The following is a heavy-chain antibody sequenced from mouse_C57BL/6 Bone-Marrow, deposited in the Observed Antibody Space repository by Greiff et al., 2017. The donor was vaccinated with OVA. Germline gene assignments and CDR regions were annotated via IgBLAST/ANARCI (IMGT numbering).Heavy chain of an antibody. V-gene: IGHV5-6*01. Sequence: EVMLVESGGDLVKPGGSLKLSCAASGFTFSSYGMSWVRQTPDKRLEWVATISSGGSYTYYPDSVKGRFTISRDNAKNTLYLQMSSLKSEDTAMYYCARHDGYPWFAYWGQGTLVTVSA. CDR3: ARHDGYPWFAY. CDR1: GFTFSSYG. D-gene: IGHD2-3*01. J-gene: IGHJ3*01. CDR2: ISSGGSYT.